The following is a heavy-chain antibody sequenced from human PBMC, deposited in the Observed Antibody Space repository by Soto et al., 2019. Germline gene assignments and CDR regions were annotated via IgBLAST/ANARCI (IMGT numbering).Heavy chain of an antibody. CDR2: ISGSGGST. D-gene: IGHD3-3*01. J-gene: IGHJ6*02. V-gene: IGHV3-23*01. CDR3: AKAIGYDFWSGYPPPLGYYYGMDV. CDR1: GFTFSSYA. Sequence: GGSLRLSCAASGFTFSSYAMSWVRQAPGKGLEWVSAISGSGGSTYYADSVEGRFTISRDNSKNTLYLQMNSLRAEDTAVYYCAKAIGYDFWSGYPPPLGYYYGMDVWGQGTTVTVSS.